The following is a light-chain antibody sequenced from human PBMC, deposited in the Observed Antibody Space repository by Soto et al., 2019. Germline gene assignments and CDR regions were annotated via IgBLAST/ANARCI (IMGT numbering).Light chain of an antibody. Sequence: EMVLTQSPDTLSLSPGERATLSCRASQTVSSNFLAWYQQRPGQAPRLLIYGASSRAAGIPDRFSGSGSGTDFTLTISRLEPEDLAVYYCQQYGSSPPYTFGQGTKLEIK. J-gene: IGKJ2*01. CDR1: QTVSSNF. V-gene: IGKV3-20*01. CDR3: QQYGSSPPYT. CDR2: GAS.